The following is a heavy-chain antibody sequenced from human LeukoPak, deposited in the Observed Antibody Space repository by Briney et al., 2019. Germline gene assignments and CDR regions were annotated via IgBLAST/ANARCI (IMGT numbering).Heavy chain of an antibody. Sequence: SETLSLTCTVSGGSISSDSYYWSWIRQPPGKGLEWIGYIYYSGSTNYNPSLKSRVTISVDTSKNQFSLKLSSVTAADTAVYYCAISRVVGATIWFDPWGQGTLVTVSS. D-gene: IGHD1-26*01. CDR3: AISRVVGATIWFDP. J-gene: IGHJ5*02. V-gene: IGHV4-61*01. CDR2: IYYSGST. CDR1: GGSISSDSYY.